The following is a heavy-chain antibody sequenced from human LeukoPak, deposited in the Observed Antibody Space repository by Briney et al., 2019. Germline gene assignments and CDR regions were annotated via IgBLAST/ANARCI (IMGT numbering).Heavy chain of an antibody. CDR2: INHSGST. CDR3: ATSVRGASAAWFDP. D-gene: IGHD3-10*01. J-gene: IGHJ5*02. CDR1: GGSFSGYY. Sequence: SETLSLTCAVYGGSFSGYYWSWIRQPPRKGLEWIGEINHSGSTNYNPSLKSRVTISVDTSKNQFSLKLSSVTAADTAVYYCATSVRGASAAWFDPWGQGTLVTVSS. V-gene: IGHV4-34*01.